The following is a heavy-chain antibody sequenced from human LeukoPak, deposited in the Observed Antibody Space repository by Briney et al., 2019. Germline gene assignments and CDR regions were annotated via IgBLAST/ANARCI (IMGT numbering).Heavy chain of an antibody. CDR3: AKVNCSGGTCYYFDH. Sequence: PGGSLSLSCAASGFTFSGSAMRWVRQAPGKGLEWVSAISGSGNTIYYADSVKGRFTISRDNSRNTVYLQMNSLRADDTAVYYCAKVNCSGGTCYYFDHWGRGTQVTVPS. D-gene: IGHD2-15*01. CDR2: ISGSGNTI. V-gene: IGHV3-23*01. J-gene: IGHJ4*02. CDR1: GFTFSGSA.